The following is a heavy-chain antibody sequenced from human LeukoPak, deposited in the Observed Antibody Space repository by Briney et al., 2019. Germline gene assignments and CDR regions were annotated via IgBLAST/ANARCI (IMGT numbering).Heavy chain of an antibody. J-gene: IGHJ3*02. D-gene: IGHD4-17*01. V-gene: IGHV4-59*08. CDR2: IYYSGST. CDR3: ARAGLRGAFDI. CDR1: GGSISSYY. Sequence: PSETLSLTCTVSGGSISSYYWSWVRQPPGKGLEWIGYIYYSGSTYYNPSLKSRVTISVDTSKNQFSLKLSSVTAADTAVYYCARAGLRGAFDIWGQGTMVTVSS.